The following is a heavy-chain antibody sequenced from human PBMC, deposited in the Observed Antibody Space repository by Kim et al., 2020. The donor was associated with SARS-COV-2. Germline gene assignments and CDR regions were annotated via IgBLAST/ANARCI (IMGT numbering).Heavy chain of an antibody. V-gene: IGHV4-59*01. J-gene: IGHJ6*03. D-gene: IGHD2-15*01. Sequence: SETLSLTCTVSGGSISSYYWSWIRQPPGKGLEWIGYIYYSGSTNYNPSLKSRVTISVDTSKNQFSLKLSSVTAADTAVYYCARVKVGYCSGGSCDGSDAEGPPWRTRDYYYYYMDVWGKGTTVTVSS. CDR3: ARVKVGYCSGGSCDGSDAEGPPWRTRDYYYYYMDV. CDR2: IYYSGST. CDR1: GGSISSYY.